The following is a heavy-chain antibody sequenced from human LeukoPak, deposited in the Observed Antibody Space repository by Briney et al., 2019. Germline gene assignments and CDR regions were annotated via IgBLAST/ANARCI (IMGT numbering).Heavy chain of an antibody. V-gene: IGHV3-7*01. CDR3: ARDKVVGATLFDY. J-gene: IGHJ4*02. CDR2: IKQDGNDK. CDR1: GFTFSSYW. Sequence: GGSLRLSCAASGFTFSSYWMSWVRQAPGKGLEWVANIKQDGNDKYYVDSVKGRFTISRDNVKNSVYLQMNSLRAEDTAVYYCARDKVVGATLFDYWGQGTLVTVSS. D-gene: IGHD1-26*01.